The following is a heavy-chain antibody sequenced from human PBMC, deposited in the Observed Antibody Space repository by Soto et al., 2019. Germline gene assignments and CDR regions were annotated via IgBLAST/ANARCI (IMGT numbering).Heavy chain of an antibody. J-gene: IGHJ5*02. V-gene: IGHV1-8*01. CDR1: GYSFTNND. D-gene: IGHD3-10*01. CDR2: MNPGSGDT. Sequence: GALQVSCKASGYSFTNNDVSWVRQATGQGLEWMGWMNPGSGDTGYAQKFQGRVTMNRDISIATAYMQLNSLTSEDTAIYYCASMESLGSLSRFEPRGQGTLVTSSS. CDR3: ASMESLGSLSRFEP.